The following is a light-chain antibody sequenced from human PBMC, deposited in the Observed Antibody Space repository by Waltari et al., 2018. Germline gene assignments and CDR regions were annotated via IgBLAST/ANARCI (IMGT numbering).Light chain of an antibody. CDR2: GNN. J-gene: IGLJ3*02. V-gene: IGLV1-40*01. CDR3: QSFDIRLSGGVV. Sequence: QSVLTQPPSMSGAPGQRVTFSCPGSSSNIGAGHDVHWYQVFPGTAPKLLIYGNNNRPSGVPDRFSGSKSDTSASLAIGGLQAEDEADYYCQSFDIRLSGGVVFGGGTKVTVL. CDR1: SSNIGAGHD.